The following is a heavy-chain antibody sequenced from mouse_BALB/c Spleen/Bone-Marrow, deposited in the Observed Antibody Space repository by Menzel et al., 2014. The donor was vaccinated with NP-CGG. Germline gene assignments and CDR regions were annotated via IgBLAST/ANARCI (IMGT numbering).Heavy chain of an antibody. D-gene: IGHD1-1*01. CDR1: GFTFSNYW. Sequence: EVQGVESGGGLVQPGGSMKLSCVASGFTFSNYWMNWVRQSPEKGLEWVAEIRFKSNNYASHYAVTGKGTFTISRDDSKSSVYLQMNNLRTEDTGIYYCTDYSWFPYWGQGTLLPLSA. J-gene: IGHJ3*01. V-gene: IGHV6-6*02. CDR3: TDYSWFPY. CDR2: IRFKSNNYAS.